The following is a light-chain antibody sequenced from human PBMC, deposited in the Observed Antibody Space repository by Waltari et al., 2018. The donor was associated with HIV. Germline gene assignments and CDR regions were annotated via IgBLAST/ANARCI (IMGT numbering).Light chain of an antibody. Sequence: QSALTQPPSASGSPGQSVTISRTGTSSDIGAYNYVSRYQQHPGKAPKLMIYEVSKRPSGVPDRFSGSKSGNTASLTVSGLQAEDEADYYCSSYAGSNNQVFGTGTKVTVL. CDR1: SSDIGAYNY. V-gene: IGLV2-8*01. J-gene: IGLJ1*01. CDR2: EVS. CDR3: SSYAGSNNQV.